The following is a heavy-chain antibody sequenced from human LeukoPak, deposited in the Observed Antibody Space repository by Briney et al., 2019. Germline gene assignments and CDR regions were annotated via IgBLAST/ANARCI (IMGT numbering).Heavy chain of an antibody. CDR2: TYYRSKWYN. D-gene: IGHD6-13*01. CDR1: GDSVSSNSAA. V-gene: IGHV6-1*01. CDR3: ARASSSWYLGGAFFDY. J-gene: IGHJ4*02. Sequence: SQTLSLTCAISGDSVSSNSAAWNWIRQSPSRGLEWLGRTYYRSKWYNDYAVSVKSRITINPDTSKNQFSLQLNSVTPEDTAVYYCARASSSWYLGGAFFDYWGQGTLVTVSS.